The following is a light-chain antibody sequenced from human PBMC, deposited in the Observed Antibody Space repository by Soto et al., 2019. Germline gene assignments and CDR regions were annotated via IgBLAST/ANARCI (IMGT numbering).Light chain of an antibody. V-gene: IGKV1-39*01. J-gene: IGKJ1*01. Sequence: DIQMTQSPSSLSASVEDRVTITCRATQSISNYLNWFQQKTGKAPRLLIYAASTLQSGVPSRFSGSGSGTDFTLTISSLQPEDFATYYCQQSYTTWTFGQGTTVEI. CDR3: QQSYTTWT. CDR1: QSISNY. CDR2: AAS.